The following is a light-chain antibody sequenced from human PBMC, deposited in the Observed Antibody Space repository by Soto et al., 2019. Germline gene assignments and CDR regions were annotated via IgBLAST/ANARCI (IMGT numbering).Light chain of an antibody. Sequence: EIVLTQSPATLSVSPGERATLSCRASQSVSILLAWYQQKPGQAPRLLIYGASSRATGIPDRFSGSGSGTDFTLTISRLEPEDFAVYYCQQFSSYPLTFGGGTTVDIK. J-gene: IGKJ4*01. V-gene: IGKV3-20*01. CDR3: QQFSSYPLT. CDR2: GAS. CDR1: QSVSIL.